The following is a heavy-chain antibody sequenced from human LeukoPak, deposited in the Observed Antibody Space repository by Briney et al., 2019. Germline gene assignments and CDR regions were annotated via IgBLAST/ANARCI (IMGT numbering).Heavy chain of an antibody. Sequence: WVRQAPGKGLEWIGSIYYSGSTYYNPSLKSRVTISVDTSKNQFSLKLSSVTAADTAVYYCARHIQERFAPIFGMVRRRHYYYYMDVWGKGTTVTVSS. V-gene: IGHV4-39*01. CDR2: IYYSGST. D-gene: IGHD3-3*01. J-gene: IGHJ6*03. CDR3: ARHIQERFAPIFGMVRRRHYYYYMDV.